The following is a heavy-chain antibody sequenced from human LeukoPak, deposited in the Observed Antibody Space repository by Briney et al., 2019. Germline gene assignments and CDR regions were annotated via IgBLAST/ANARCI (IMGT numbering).Heavy chain of an antibody. CDR2: INASGDGT. Sequence: PGGSLRLPCVASGFTFSNTAMSWVRRAPGKGLEWVSAINASGDGTFYTDSVKGRFTVSRDNSKNTLYLQMNSLRGDDTAVYYCAKAMIVVYWGQGTLVTVSS. CDR1: GFTFSNTA. D-gene: IGHD3-22*01. CDR3: AKAMIVVY. V-gene: IGHV3-23*01. J-gene: IGHJ4*02.